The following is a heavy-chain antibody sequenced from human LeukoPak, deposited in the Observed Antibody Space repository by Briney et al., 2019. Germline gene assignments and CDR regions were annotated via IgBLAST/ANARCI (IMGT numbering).Heavy chain of an antibody. Sequence: SGPTLVKPSGTLSLTCAVSGGSISSSNWWSWVRQPPGKGLEWIGEIYHSESTNYNPSLKSRVTISVDTSKNQFSLKLSSVIAADTAVYYCARLSFESSGWYYFDYWGQGTLVTVSS. CDR1: GGSISSSNW. CDR3: ARLSFESSGWYYFDY. CDR2: IYHSEST. V-gene: IGHV4-4*02. J-gene: IGHJ4*02. D-gene: IGHD6-19*01.